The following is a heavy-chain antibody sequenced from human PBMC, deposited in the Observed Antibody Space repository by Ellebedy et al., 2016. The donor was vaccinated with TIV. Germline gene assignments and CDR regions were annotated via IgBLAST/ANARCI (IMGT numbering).Heavy chain of an antibody. J-gene: IGHJ3*02. CDR2: IYTSGST. D-gene: IGHD2-21*01. Sequence: SETLSLXXTVSGGSISSYYWSWIRQPAGKGLEWIGRIYTSGSTNYNPSLKSRVTMSVDTSKNQFSLKLSSVTAADTAVYYCAAGIPDAFDIWGQGTMVTVSS. CDR3: AAGIPDAFDI. V-gene: IGHV4-4*07. CDR1: GGSISSYY.